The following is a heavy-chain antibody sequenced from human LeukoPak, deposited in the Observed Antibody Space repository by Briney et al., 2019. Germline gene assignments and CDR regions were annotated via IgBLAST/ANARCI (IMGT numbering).Heavy chain of an antibody. CDR1: GFTFSSYS. D-gene: IGHD3-22*01. V-gene: IGHV3-21*01. J-gene: IGHJ4*02. Sequence: GGSLRLSCAASGFTFSSYSMNWVRQALGKGLEWVSSISSSSSYIYYADSVKGRFTISRDNAKNSLYLQMNSLRAEDTAVYYCARGRGSYYYDSSGYGGYWGQGTLVTVSS. CDR2: ISSSSSYI. CDR3: ARGRGSYYYDSSGYGGY.